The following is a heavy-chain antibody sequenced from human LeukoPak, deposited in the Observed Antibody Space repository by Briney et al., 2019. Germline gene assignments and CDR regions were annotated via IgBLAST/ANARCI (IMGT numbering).Heavy chain of an antibody. Sequence: PSETLSLTCSVSGGSIGDYYWTWVRQPPGKGLEWIGYISYTGSTSYYPSLKSRVTISIDTYRKKFSLELTSVTAADTAVYYCSRLSSDYYETGNYFYYMDVWGKGTTVTVSS. D-gene: IGHD3-22*01. V-gene: IGHV4-59*08. J-gene: IGHJ6*03. CDR3: SRLSSDYYETGNYFYYMDV. CDR1: GGSIGDYY. CDR2: ISYTGST.